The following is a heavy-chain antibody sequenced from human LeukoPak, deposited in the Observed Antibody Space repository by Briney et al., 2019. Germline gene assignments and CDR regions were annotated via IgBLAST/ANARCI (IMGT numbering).Heavy chain of an antibody. CDR1: GGSFSGYY. CDR2: INHSGST. D-gene: IGHD3-3*01. J-gene: IGHJ4*02. V-gene: IGHV4-34*01. Sequence: SETLSLTCAVYGGSFSGYYWSWIRQPPGKGLEWIGEINHSGSTNYNPSLKSRVTISVDTSKNQFSLKLSSVTAADTAVYYCARRSHYDFWSGYDAGYSYGNRFDYWGQGTLVTVSS. CDR3: ARRSHYDFWSGYDAGYSYGNRFDY.